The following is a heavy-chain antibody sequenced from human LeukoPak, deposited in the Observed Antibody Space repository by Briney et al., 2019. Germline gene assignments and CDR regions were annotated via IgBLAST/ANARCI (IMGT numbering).Heavy chain of an antibody. CDR2: ISSSSSYI. J-gene: IGHJ4*02. V-gene: IGHV3-21*01. Sequence: PGGSLRLSCAASGFTFSSYSMNWVRQAPGKGLEWVSSISSSSSYIYYADSVKGRFTISRDNAKNSLYLQMNSLRAEDTAVYYCARATATPRVANQSYYDILTGYYRFDYWGQGTLVTVSS. CDR3: ARATATPRVANQSYYDILTGYYRFDY. CDR1: GFTFSSYS. D-gene: IGHD3-9*01.